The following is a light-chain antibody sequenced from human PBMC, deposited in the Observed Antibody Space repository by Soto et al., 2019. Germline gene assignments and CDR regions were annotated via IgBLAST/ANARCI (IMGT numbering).Light chain of an antibody. Sequence: SYELTQPPSVSVSPGQTARITCSGDALPKQYAYWYQQKPGQAPVVVIYKDTERPSGIPERFSGSSSGTTVTLTISGVQAEDEADYYCQSADSSGTYGYVFGSGTQLTVL. CDR2: KDT. CDR1: ALPKQY. V-gene: IGLV3-25*03. CDR3: QSADSSGTYGYV. J-gene: IGLJ7*01.